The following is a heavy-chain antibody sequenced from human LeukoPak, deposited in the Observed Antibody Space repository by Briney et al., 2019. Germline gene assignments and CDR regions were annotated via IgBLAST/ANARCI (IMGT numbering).Heavy chain of an antibody. D-gene: IGHD6-13*01. V-gene: IGHV3-23*01. CDR2: ISGDGAST. J-gene: IGHJ4*02. CDR1: GFTFYNYA. Sequence: GGSLRLSCAASGFTFYNYAISWVRQAPGKGLEWVSGISGDGASTYYADSVRGRFAISRDSSKNTVYLQMNSLRAEDTAVYYCAKDAQASSSWSEYFDYWGQGTLVTVSS. CDR3: AKDAQASSSWSEYFDY.